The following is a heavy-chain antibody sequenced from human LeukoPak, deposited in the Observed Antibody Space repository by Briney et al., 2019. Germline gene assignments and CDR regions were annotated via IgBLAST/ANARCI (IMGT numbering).Heavy chain of an antibody. V-gene: IGHV3-9*01. CDR2: ISWNSGSI. D-gene: IGHD1-1*01. CDR1: GFTFDDYA. Sequence: PGGSLRLSCAASGFTFDDYAMHWVRQAPGKGLEWVSGISWNSGSIGYADSVKGRFTISRDNAKNSLSLQMNSLRTEDTAVYYCTTKWYWGQGTLVTVSS. J-gene: IGHJ4*02. CDR3: TTKWY.